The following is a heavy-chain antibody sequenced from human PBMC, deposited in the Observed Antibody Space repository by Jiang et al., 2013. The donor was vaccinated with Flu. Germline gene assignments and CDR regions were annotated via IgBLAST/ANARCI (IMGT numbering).Heavy chain of an antibody. J-gene: IGHJ4*02. D-gene: IGHD4-17*01. V-gene: IGHV4-39*01. CDR3: AGIQDDYGDYARSFDY. Sequence: LLKPSETLSLTCTVSGGSISSSSYYWGWIRQPPGKGLEWIGSIYYSGSTYYNPSLKSRVTISVDTSKNQFSLKLSSVTAADTAVYYCAGIQDDYGDYARSFDYWGQGTLVTVSS. CDR1: GGSISSSSYY. CDR2: IYYSGST.